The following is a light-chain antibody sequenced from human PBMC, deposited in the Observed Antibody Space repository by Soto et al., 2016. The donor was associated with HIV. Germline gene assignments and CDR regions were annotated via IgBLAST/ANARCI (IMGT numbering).Light chain of an antibody. Sequence: DIQMTQSPSSLSASVGDRVTITCQASEDISDYLNWCQQKPGKAPKLLIYAASSLQSGVPSRFSGSGSGTDFTLTISSLQPEDFATYYCQQSYSTPVTFGQGTRLEIK. V-gene: IGKV1-39*01. CDR2: AAS. CDR3: QQSYSTPVT. CDR1: EDISDY. J-gene: IGKJ5*01.